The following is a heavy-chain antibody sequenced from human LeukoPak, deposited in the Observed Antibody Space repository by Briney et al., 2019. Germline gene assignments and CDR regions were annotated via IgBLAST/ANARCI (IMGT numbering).Heavy chain of an antibody. D-gene: IGHD4-17*01. V-gene: IGHV1-18*01. CDR2: ISAYNGNT. CDR1: GYTFTSYG. CDR3: ARGLYDYEPCYYMDV. J-gene: IGHJ6*03. Sequence: EASVKVSCKASGYTFTSYGISWVRQAPGQGLEWMGWISAYNGNTNYAQKLQGRVTMTTDTSTSTAYMELRSLRSDDTAVYYCARGLYDYEPCYYMDVWGKGTTVTVSS.